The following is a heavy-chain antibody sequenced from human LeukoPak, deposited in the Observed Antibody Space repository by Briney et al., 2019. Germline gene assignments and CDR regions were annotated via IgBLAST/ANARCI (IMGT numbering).Heavy chain of an antibody. J-gene: IGHJ4*02. CDR3: ARGATYYYGSGSYYTV. D-gene: IGHD3-10*01. Sequence: SETLSLTCAVSGGSISSGGYSWSWIRQPPGKGLEWIGYIYHSGSTNYNPSLKSRVTISVDTSKNQFSLKLSSVTAADTAVYYCARGATYYYGSGSYYTVWGQGTLVTVSS. CDR1: GGSISSGGYS. CDR2: IYHSGST. V-gene: IGHV4-30-2*01.